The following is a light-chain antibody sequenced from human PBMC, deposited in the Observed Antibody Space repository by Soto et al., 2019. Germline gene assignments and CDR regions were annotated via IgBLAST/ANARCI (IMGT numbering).Light chain of an antibody. V-gene: IGKV3-11*01. J-gene: IGKJ4*01. CDR2: DAS. CDR3: HQRTKWPLT. Sequence: EIVLTQSPATLSLSPGERASLSCRASQCISVYLAWYQQKPGQDPRLLIYDASNRATGIPARFSGSGSGTDFTLTISSLEPEDFAVYYCHQRTKWPLTFGGGTKVEIK. CDR1: QCISVY.